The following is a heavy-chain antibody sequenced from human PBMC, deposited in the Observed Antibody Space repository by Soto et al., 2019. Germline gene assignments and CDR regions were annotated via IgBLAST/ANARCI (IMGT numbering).Heavy chain of an antibody. Sequence: EVQLVESGGGLVQPGGSLRLSCAAAGFTFSSYWMSWVRQAPGKGLEWVANIKPDGSEKWYVDSVKGRFTISRDNAKNSLYLQMKTLRAADTAVYYCARGDYYDSSGPFSDAFDIWGQGTMVTVS. CDR3: ARGDYYDSSGPFSDAFDI. J-gene: IGHJ3*02. D-gene: IGHD3-22*01. CDR2: IKPDGSEK. V-gene: IGHV3-7*04. CDR1: GFTFSSYW.